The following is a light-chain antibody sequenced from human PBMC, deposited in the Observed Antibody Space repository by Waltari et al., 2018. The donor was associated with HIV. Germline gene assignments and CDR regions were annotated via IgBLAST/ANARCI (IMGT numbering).Light chain of an antibody. CDR3: CSYGDTYTSSKV. V-gene: IGLV2-11*01. CDR2: DVN. J-gene: IGLJ3*02. CDR1: SSDVGGYNY. Sequence: QSALTQPRSVSGSPGQSVNISCTGTSSDVGGYNYVSWYQQYPDKAPKLIIYDVNKLPSGVPHRYSGSKSGNTAFLTISELQTEDEADYYCCSYGDTYTSSKVIGGGTKLS.